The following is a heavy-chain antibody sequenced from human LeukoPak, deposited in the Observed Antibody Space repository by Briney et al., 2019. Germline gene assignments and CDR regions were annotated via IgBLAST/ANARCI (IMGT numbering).Heavy chain of an antibody. CDR2: INHSGST. V-gene: IGHV4-34*01. Sequence: SETLSLTCAVYGGSFSGYYWSWIRQPPGEGLEWIGEINHSGSTNYNPSPKSRVTISVDTSKNQFSLKLSSVTAADTAVYYCARHGRGRITMVRGAPLDYWGQGTLVTVSS. CDR3: ARHGRGRITMVRGAPLDY. CDR1: GGSFSGYY. D-gene: IGHD3-10*01. J-gene: IGHJ4*02.